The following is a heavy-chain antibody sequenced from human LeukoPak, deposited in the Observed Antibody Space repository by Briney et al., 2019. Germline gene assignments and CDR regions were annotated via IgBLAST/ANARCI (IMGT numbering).Heavy chain of an antibody. CDR1: GFTFSSYS. Sequence: GGSLRLSCAASGFTFSSYSMNWVRQAPGKGLEWVSAISGSGGSTYYADSVKGRFTISRDNSKNTLYLQMNSLRAEDTAVYYCAKDGDWLLDYWGQGTLVTVSS. J-gene: IGHJ4*02. CDR3: AKDGDWLLDY. D-gene: IGHD3/OR15-3a*01. CDR2: ISGSGGST. V-gene: IGHV3-23*01.